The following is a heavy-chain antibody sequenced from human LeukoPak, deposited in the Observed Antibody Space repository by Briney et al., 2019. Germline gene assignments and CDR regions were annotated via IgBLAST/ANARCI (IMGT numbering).Heavy chain of an antibody. J-gene: IGHJ4*02. CDR3: AAAHSGSLLDY. Sequence: VASVKVSCKASGFTFTSSAMQWVRQARGQRLEWIGWIVVGSGNTNYAQKFQERVTITRDMSTSTAYMELSSLRSEDTAVYYCAAAHSGSLLDYWGQGTLVTVSS. V-gene: IGHV1-58*02. D-gene: IGHD1-26*01. CDR2: IVVGSGNT. CDR1: GFTFTSSA.